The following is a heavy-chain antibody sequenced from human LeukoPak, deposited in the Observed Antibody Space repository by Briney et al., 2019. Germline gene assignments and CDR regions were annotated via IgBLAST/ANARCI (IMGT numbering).Heavy chain of an antibody. J-gene: IGHJ5*02. Sequence: SETLSLTCAVYGGSFSGYYWGWIRQPPGKGLEWIGEINHSGSTNYNPSLKSRVTISVDTSKNQFSLKLSSVTAADTAVYYCARGGPRLTGTRSWFDPWGQGTLVTVSS. V-gene: IGHV4-34*01. D-gene: IGHD1-7*01. CDR3: ARGGPRLTGTRSWFDP. CDR1: GGSFSGYY. CDR2: INHSGST.